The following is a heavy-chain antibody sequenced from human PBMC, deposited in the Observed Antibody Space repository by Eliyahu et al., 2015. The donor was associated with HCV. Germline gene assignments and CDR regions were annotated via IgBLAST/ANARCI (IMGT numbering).Heavy chain of an antibody. CDR3: ARPARELLGNDAFDI. CDR2: IYYSGST. J-gene: IGHJ3*02. Sequence: QVQLQESGPGLVKPSETLSLTCSVSGGSMNSYYWTWIRQPPGKGLEWIGYIYYSGSTNYNPPLKSRVTISIDTSKNQFSLKLNSVTAADTAVYYCARPARELLGNDAFDIWGQGTLVTVSS. CDR1: GGSMNSYY. D-gene: IGHD1-26*01. V-gene: IGHV4-59*08.